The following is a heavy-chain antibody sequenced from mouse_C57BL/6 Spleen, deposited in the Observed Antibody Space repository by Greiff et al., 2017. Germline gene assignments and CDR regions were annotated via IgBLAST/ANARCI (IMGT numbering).Heavy chain of an antibody. D-gene: IGHD1-1*01. CDR2: ISYDGSN. Sequence: VQLQQSGPGLVKPSQSLSLTCSVTGYSITSGYYWNWIRQFPGNKLEWMGYISYDGSNNYNPSLKNRISITRDTSKNQFFLKLNPVTTEDTATYYCAKSHYYGSSLWYFDVWGTGTTVTVSS. CDR3: AKSHYYGSSLWYFDV. J-gene: IGHJ1*03. CDR1: GYSITSGYY. V-gene: IGHV3-6*01.